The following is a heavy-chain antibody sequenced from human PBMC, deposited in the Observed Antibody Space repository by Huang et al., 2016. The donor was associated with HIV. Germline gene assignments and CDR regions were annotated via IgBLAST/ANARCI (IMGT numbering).Heavy chain of an antibody. CDR1: GFTFNSYA. CDR2: ISGRGGNT. J-gene: IGHJ6*02. D-gene: IGHD3-3*01. Sequence: EVQLLESGGGLVQPGGSLRLSCAASGFTFNSYARSWVRQAPGKGLEWVSGISGRGGNTDYADSVKGRFTISRDNSKKTRYLQMSGLRAEDTAVYYCSRDDFWSGYSDYYGLDVWGQGTTVTVSS. V-gene: IGHV3-23*01. CDR3: SRDDFWSGYSDYYGLDV.